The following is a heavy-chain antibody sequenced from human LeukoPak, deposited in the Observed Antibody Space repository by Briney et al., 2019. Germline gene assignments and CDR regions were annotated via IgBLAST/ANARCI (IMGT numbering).Heavy chain of an antibody. CDR3: ARVTYYDILTGYGWFDP. CDR2: IYYSGST. J-gene: IGHJ5*02. V-gene: IGHV4-59*11. D-gene: IGHD3-9*01. Sequence: PSETLSLTCTVSGGSISSHYWSWIRQPPGKELEWIGYIYYSGSTNYNPSLKSRVTISVDTSKNQFSLKLSSVTAADTAVYYCARVTYYDILTGYGWFDPWGQGTLVTVSS. CDR1: GGSISSHY.